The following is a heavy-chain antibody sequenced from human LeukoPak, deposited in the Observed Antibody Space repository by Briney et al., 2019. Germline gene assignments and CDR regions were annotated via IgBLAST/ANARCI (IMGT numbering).Heavy chain of an antibody. Sequence: SETLSLTCTVSGGSISSGDYYWSWIRQPPGKGLEWIAYMYYSGSTYYNPSLKSRVTISVDTSKNQFSLKLSSVTAADTAVYYCARSLYDILTGYYNGAAFDIWGQGTMVIVSS. V-gene: IGHV4-30-4*01. J-gene: IGHJ3*02. CDR1: GGSISSGDYY. CDR2: MYYSGST. CDR3: ARSLYDILTGYYNGAAFDI. D-gene: IGHD3-9*01.